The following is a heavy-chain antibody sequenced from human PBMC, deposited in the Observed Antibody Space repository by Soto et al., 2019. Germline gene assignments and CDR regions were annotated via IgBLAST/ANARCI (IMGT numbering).Heavy chain of an antibody. D-gene: IGHD2-21*02. J-gene: IGHJ6*02. V-gene: IGHV1-18*01. Sequence: ASVKVSCKASGYTFTSYGISWVRQAPGQGLEWMGWISAYNGNTNYAQKLQGRVTMTTDTSTSTAYMELRSLRSDDTAVYYCARACGGDCYGGMDVWGQGTTVTVSS. CDR3: ARACGGDCYGGMDV. CDR2: ISAYNGNT. CDR1: GYTFTSYG.